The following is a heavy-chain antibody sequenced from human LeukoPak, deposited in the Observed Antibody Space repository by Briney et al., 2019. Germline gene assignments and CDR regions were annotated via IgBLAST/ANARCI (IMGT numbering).Heavy chain of an antibody. Sequence: SETLSLTCTVSGGSIRSSSYNWGWIRQPPGKGLEWIGSIHYTGTTFYNPSLKSRVTISVDTSKNQFSLKLSSVTAADTAVYHCARTGGSFYFYYYMDVWGKGTTVTVSS. CDR3: ARTGGSFYFYYYMDV. D-gene: IGHD1-26*01. V-gene: IGHV4-39*07. CDR1: GGSIRSSSYN. J-gene: IGHJ6*03. CDR2: IHYTGTT.